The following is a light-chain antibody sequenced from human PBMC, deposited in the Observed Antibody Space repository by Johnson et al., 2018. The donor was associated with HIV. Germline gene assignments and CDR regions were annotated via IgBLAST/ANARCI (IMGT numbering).Light chain of an antibody. J-gene: IGLJ1*01. CDR3: GTWDSSLSAGFYV. V-gene: IGLV1-51*02. CDR1: SSNIGNNY. CDR2: END. Sequence: QSVLTQSPSVSAAPGQKVTISCSGSSSNIGNNYVSWFQQLPGTAPKLLICENDKRPSGIPDRFSGPKSGTSATLGITGLQTGDEAGYYCGTWDSSLSAGFYVFGTGTKVTVL.